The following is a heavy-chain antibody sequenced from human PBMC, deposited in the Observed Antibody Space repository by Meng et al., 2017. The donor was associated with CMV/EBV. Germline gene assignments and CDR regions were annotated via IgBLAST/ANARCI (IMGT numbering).Heavy chain of an antibody. J-gene: IGHJ6*02. CDR1: GGSFSGYY. D-gene: IGHD2-21*01. V-gene: IGHV4-34*01. CDR2: INHSGST. Sequence: SETLSLTCAVYGGSFSGYYWSWIRQPPGKGLKWIGEINHSGSTNYNPSLKSRVTISVDTSKNQFSLKLSSVTAADTAVYYCATRDGLFPGWGRYYYYGMDVWGQGTTVTVSS. CDR3: ATRDGLFPGWGRYYYYGMDV.